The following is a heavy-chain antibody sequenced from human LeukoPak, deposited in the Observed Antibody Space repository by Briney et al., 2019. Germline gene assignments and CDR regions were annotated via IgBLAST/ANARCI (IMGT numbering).Heavy chain of an antibody. V-gene: IGHV1-69*05. D-gene: IGHD1-26*01. Sequence: SVKVSCKASGGTFSSYAISWVRQAPGQGLEWMGGIIPIFGTANYAQKFQGRVTITTDESTSTAYMELSSLRSEDTAVYYCARGASYYYYYMDVWGKGTRSPSP. CDR3: ARGASYYYYYMDV. CDR2: IIPIFGTA. J-gene: IGHJ6*03. CDR1: GGTFSSYA.